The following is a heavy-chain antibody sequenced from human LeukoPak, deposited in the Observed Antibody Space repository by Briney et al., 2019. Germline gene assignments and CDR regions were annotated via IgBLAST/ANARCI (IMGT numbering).Heavy chain of an antibody. CDR1: GGSISSSSYY. CDR2: IYYSGST. J-gene: IGHJ4*02. D-gene: IGHD6-13*01. CDR3: ARVRSSSWLYYFDY. Sequence: SETLSLTCTVSGGSISSSSYYWGWIRQPPGKGLEWIGSIYYSGSTYYNPSLKSRVTISVDKSKNQFSLKLGSVTAADTAVYYCARVRSSSWLYYFDYWGQGTLVTVSS. V-gene: IGHV4-39*07.